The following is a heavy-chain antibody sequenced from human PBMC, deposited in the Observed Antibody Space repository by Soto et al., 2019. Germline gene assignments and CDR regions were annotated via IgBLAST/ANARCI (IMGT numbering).Heavy chain of an antibody. CDR2: IYFRGNT. J-gene: IGHJ4*02. D-gene: IGHD3-9*01. CDR3: ARLEGLATISYYFDF. Sequence: PSETLSLTCSVSGDSINSDKYYWASIRQPPGKGLEGTGSIYFRGNTYYNPSLQARVTISLDTSKSQFSLKLNSVTAADSAVYFCARLEGLATISYYFDFWGQGAMVTVSS. V-gene: IGHV4-39*01. CDR1: GDSINSDKYY.